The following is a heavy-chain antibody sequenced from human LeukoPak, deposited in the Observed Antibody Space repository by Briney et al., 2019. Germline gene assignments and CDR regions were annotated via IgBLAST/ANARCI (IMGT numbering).Heavy chain of an antibody. J-gene: IGHJ4*02. Sequence: ASVKVSCTASGGTLSTYPISWVRQAPGQGLEWMGGIIPIFGTANYAQKFQGRVTITADESTSTAYMELSSLRSEDTALDFCARGSFGELPLPFDFWGQGTLVTVSS. CDR1: GGTLSTYP. CDR3: ARGSFGELPLPFDF. V-gene: IGHV1-69*01. D-gene: IGHD3-10*01. CDR2: IIPIFGTA.